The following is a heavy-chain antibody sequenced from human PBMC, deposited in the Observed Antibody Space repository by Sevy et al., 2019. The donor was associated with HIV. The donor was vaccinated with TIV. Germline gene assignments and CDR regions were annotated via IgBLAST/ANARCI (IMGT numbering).Heavy chain of an antibody. CDR2: ISYDGSNK. CDR3: AKDSRGKSYGDYKYYFDY. V-gene: IGHV3-30*18. J-gene: IGHJ4*02. CDR1: GFTFSSYG. Sequence: GGSLRLSCAASGFTFSSYGMHWVRQAPGKGLEWVAVISYDGSNKYYADSVKGRFTISRDNSKNTLCLQMNSLRAEDTAVYYCAKDSRGKSYGDYKYYFDYWGQGTLVTVSS. D-gene: IGHD4-17*01.